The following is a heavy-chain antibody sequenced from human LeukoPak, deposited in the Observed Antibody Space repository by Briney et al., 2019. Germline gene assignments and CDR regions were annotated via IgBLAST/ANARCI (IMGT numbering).Heavy chain of an antibody. CDR3: AREGYDFWSGEPRYMGV. V-gene: IGHV3-7*01. Sequence: GGSLRLSCAASGFTFSSYWMSWVRQAPGKGLEWVANIKQDGSEKYYVDSVKGRFTISRDNAKNSLYLQMNSLRAEDTAVYYCAREGYDFWSGEPRYMGVWGKGTTVTVSS. D-gene: IGHD3-3*01. J-gene: IGHJ6*03. CDR2: IKQDGSEK. CDR1: GFTFSSYW.